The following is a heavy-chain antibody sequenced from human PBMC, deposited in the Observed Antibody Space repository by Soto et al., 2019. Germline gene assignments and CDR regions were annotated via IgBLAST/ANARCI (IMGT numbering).Heavy chain of an antibody. J-gene: IGHJ6*02. CDR2: IYYSGST. Sequence: PSETLSLTCTVSGGSISSSSYYWGWFRQPPGKGLEWIGSIYYSGSTYYNPSLKSRVTISVDTSKNQFSLKLSSVTAADTAVYYCWSSHYYYGMDVWGQGTTVTVSS. CDR1: GGSISSSSYY. CDR3: WSSHYYYGMDV. V-gene: IGHV4-39*01.